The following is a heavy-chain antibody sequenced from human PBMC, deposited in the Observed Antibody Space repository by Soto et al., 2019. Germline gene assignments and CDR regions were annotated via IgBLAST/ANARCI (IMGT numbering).Heavy chain of an antibody. CDR2: IYHSGGT. J-gene: IGHJ4*02. CDR3: ARVVLGRLTYSNRYFDY. CDR1: GGSISSGGYY. V-gene: IGHV4-30-2*01. Sequence: SETLSLTCTVSGGSISSGGYYWSWIRQHPGKGLEWIGYIYHSGGTYYNPSLKSRVTISVDRSKNQFSLKLSSVTAADTAVYYCARVVLGRLTYSNRYFDYWGQGTLVTVSS. D-gene: IGHD4-4*01.